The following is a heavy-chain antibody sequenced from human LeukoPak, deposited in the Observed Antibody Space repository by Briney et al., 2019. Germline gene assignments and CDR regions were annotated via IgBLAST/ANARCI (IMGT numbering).Heavy chain of an antibody. CDR1: GGSISSSSYY. V-gene: IGHV4-39*01. D-gene: IGHD6-19*01. J-gene: IGHJ4*02. Sequence: PSETLSLTRTVSGGSISSSSYYWGWIRQPPGKGLEWIGNIYHSGNTYYNPSLKSRVTISVDTSKNQFSLQLSSVTAADTAVYYCGRHGGDNSGWYWDYWGQGTLVTVSS. CDR2: IYHSGNT. CDR3: GRHGGDNSGWYWDY.